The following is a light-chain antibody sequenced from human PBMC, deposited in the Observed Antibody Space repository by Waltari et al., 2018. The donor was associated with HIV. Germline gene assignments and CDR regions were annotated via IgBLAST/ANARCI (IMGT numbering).Light chain of an antibody. CDR3: ASYAGRNNLV. Sequence: QSALTQPPSASGSPGQSVTISCTGTSRDVGGYNYVSWYKQHPGEAPKVVIFEVYRRPSGVPVRLSGSKSGNTASLTVSGLQADDEATYYCASYAGRNNLVFGGGTKLTVL. CDR2: EVY. V-gene: IGLV2-8*01. CDR1: SRDVGGYNY. J-gene: IGLJ2*01.